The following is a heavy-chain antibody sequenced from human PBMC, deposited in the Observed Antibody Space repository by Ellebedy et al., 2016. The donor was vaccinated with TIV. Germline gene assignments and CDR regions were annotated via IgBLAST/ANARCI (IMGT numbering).Heavy chain of an antibody. J-gene: IGHJ4*02. Sequence: SLKISXAASGFTFDDYAMHWVRQAPGKGLELVSGLSWNSGRIDYADSVKGRFTISRDNAKNSLYLQMNSLRAEDTALYYCAKDSTEKGELLAFDYWGQGTLVTVSS. CDR1: GFTFDDYA. CDR3: AKDSTEKGELLAFDY. D-gene: IGHD1-26*01. CDR2: LSWNSGRI. V-gene: IGHV3-9*01.